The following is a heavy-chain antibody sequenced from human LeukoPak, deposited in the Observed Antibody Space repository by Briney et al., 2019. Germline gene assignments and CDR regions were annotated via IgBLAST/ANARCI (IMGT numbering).Heavy chain of an antibody. V-gene: IGHV4-39*01. D-gene: IGHD3-22*01. CDR3: AADRTGLAFDI. Sequence: PSETLSLTCTVSGGSISSSSYYWGWIRQPPGKGLEWIGSIYYSGSTYYNPSLKSRVTISVDTSKNQFSLKLSSVTAADTAVYYCAADRTGLAFDIWGQGTMVTVSS. CDR1: GGSISSSSYY. J-gene: IGHJ3*02. CDR2: IYYSGST.